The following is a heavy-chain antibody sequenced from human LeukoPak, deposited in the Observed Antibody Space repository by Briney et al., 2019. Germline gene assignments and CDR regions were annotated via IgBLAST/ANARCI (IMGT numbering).Heavy chain of an antibody. CDR3: ANGGSDSSGP. J-gene: IGHJ5*02. V-gene: IGHV1-69*06. D-gene: IGHD6-19*01. CDR2: IIPIFGTA. CDR1: RGTFSSYA. Sequence: GASVKVSCKASRGTFSSYAISWVRQAPGQGLEWMGGIIPIFGTANYAQKFQGRVTITADKSTSTACMELSSLRSEDTAVYYCANGGSDSSGPWGQGTLVTVSS.